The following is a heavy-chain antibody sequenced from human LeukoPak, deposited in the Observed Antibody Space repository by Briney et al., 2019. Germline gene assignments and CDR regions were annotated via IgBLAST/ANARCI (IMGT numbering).Heavy chain of an antibody. CDR2: IDTSGCTT. CDR1: GYTFTSYY. V-gene: IGHV1-46*01. Sequence: ASVKVSCKASGYTFTSYYMHWVRQAPGQGLEGMGVIDTSGCTTSYPQKFQGRVTMTRDMSTSTVYMELSSLRSEDTAVYYCARDPRLVVTATPFDYWGQGTLVTVSS. CDR3: ARDPRLVVTATPFDY. J-gene: IGHJ4*02. D-gene: IGHD2-21*02.